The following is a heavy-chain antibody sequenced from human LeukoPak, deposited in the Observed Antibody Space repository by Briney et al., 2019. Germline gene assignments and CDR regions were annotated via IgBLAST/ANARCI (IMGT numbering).Heavy chain of an antibody. CDR3: ASPHDYGDYVYAFDI. J-gene: IGHJ3*02. CDR2: IIPIFGTA. Sequence: SVKVSCKASGGTFSSYAISWVRQAPGQGLEWMGGIIPIFGTASYAQKFQGRVTITADESTSTAYMELSSLRSEDTAVYYCASPHDYGDYVYAFDIWGQGTMVTVSS. CDR1: GGTFSSYA. D-gene: IGHD4-17*01. V-gene: IGHV1-69*13.